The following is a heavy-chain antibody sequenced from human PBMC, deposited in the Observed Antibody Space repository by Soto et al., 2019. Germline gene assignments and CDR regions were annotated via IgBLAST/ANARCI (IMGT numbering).Heavy chain of an antibody. D-gene: IGHD6-19*01. CDR2: ISSSSSTI. J-gene: IGHJ5*02. CDR3: ARAPWAVAGSYNWFDP. V-gene: IGHV3-48*02. CDR1: GFTFSSYS. Sequence: GGSLRLSCAASGFTFSSYSMNWVRQAPGKGLEWVSYISSSSSTIYYADSVKGRFTISRDNAKNSLYLQMNSLRDEDTAVYYCARAPWAVAGSYNWFDPWGQGTLVTVSS.